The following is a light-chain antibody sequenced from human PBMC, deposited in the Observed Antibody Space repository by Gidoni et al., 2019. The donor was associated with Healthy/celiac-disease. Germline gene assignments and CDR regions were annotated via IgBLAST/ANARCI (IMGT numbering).Light chain of an antibody. V-gene: IGKV3-11*01. J-gene: IGKJ5*01. CDR3: QQRRNWIT. CDR2: DAS. CDR1: QSVSSY. Sequence: EIVFTQSPATLSLSPGERATLSCRASQSVSSYLAWYQQKPGQAPRLLIYDASNRATGIPARFSGSGSGKDFTITISSLEPEDFAVYYCQQRRNWITFGQGTRLEIK.